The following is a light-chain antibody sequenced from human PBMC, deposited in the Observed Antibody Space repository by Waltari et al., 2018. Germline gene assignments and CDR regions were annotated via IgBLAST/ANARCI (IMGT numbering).Light chain of an antibody. Sequence: DIQMTQSPSTLSASVGDRVTITCRASQIISRLLAWYQQKPGKAPKLLIYKASSLESGVPSRFSGSGSGAEFTLTISSLQPDDFATYYCQQYKRWAYTFGQGTKLEIK. V-gene: IGKV1-5*03. CDR3: QQYKRWAYT. J-gene: IGKJ2*01. CDR1: QIISRL. CDR2: KAS.